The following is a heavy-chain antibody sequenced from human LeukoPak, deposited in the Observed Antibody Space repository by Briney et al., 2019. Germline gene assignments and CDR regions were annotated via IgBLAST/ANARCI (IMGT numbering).Heavy chain of an antibody. CDR3: AKDFQEMATTPGYFDL. J-gene: IGHJ2*01. CDR2: ISGSGGST. Sequence: SGGSLRLSCAASGFTFSSYSMNWVRQAPGKGLEWVSAISGSGGSTYYADSVKGRFTISRDNSKNTLYLQMNSLRAEDTAVYYCAKDFQEMATTPGYFDLWGRGTLVTVSS. CDR1: GFTFSSYS. D-gene: IGHD5-24*01. V-gene: IGHV3-23*01.